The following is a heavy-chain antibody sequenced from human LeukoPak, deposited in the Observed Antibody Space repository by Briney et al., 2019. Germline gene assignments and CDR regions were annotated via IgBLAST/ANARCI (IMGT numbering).Heavy chain of an antibody. CDR2: IYYSGST. CDR1: GGTISSYY. V-gene: IGHV4-59*01. Sequence: SETLSLTCTVSGGTISSYYWSWIRQPPGKRLERIGYIYYSGSTNYNPSLKSRVTISVDTSKNQFSLKLSSVTAADTAVYYCARGGYSYGYLYYFDYWGQGTLVTVSS. D-gene: IGHD5-18*01. J-gene: IGHJ4*02. CDR3: ARGGYSYGYLYYFDY.